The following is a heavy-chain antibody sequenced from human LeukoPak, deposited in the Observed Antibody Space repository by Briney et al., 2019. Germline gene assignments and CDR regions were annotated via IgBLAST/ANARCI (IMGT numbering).Heavy chain of an antibody. Sequence: SGTLSLTCAVYGGSFSGYYWSWIRQPPGKGLEWLGEINHSGSTNYNPSLKSRVTISVDTSKNQFSLKLSSVTAADTAVYYCARAPLIAVAGKRGPKSRASMDYFDYWGQGTLVTVSS. J-gene: IGHJ4*02. CDR1: GGSFSGYY. CDR2: INHSGST. CDR3: ARAPLIAVAGKRGPKSRASMDYFDY. D-gene: IGHD6-19*01. V-gene: IGHV4-34*01.